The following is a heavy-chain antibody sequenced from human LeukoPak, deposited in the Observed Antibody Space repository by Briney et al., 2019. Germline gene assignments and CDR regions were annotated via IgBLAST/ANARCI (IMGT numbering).Heavy chain of an antibody. CDR1: GYTFTGYY. CDR2: INPNSGGT. V-gene: IGHV1-2*02. Sequence: GASVKVSCKASGYTFTGYYMHWVRQAPGQGLEWMGWINPNSGGTNYAQKFQGRVTMTRDTSISTAYMELSRLRSDDTAVYYCARVIEDTAMALDYWGQGTLVTVSS. CDR3: ARVIEDTAMALDY. J-gene: IGHJ4*02. D-gene: IGHD5-18*01.